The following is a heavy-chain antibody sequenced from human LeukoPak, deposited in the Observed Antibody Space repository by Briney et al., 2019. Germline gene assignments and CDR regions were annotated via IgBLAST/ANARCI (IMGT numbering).Heavy chain of an antibody. CDR3: ARGGTYYDILTGPSTYYYYYYMDV. CDR2: IYYSGST. V-gene: IGHV4-59*12. CDR1: GGSISSYY. Sequence: SETLSLTCTVSGGSISSYYWSWIRQPPGKGLEWIGYIYYSGSTNYNPSLKSRVTMSVDTSKNQFSLKLSSVTAADTAVYYCARGGTYYDILTGPSTYYYYYYMDVWGKGTTVTVSS. D-gene: IGHD3-9*01. J-gene: IGHJ6*03.